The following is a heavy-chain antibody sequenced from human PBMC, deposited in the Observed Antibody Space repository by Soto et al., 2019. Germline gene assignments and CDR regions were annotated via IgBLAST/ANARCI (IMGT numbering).Heavy chain of an antibody. CDR3: AREIYDDYDSSGFDH. Sequence: EVQLVESGGGLVQPGGSQRLSCAASAFTFKNHWMHWVRQVPGKGPVWVSRINGDGSFTSYADAVKGRFTISRDNAKNTLSLLMNSPRAVDTAVYYCAREIYDDYDSSGFDHWGQGTLVTVSS. V-gene: IGHV3-74*01. CDR2: INGDGSFT. D-gene: IGHD3-22*01. CDR1: AFTFKNHW. J-gene: IGHJ4*02.